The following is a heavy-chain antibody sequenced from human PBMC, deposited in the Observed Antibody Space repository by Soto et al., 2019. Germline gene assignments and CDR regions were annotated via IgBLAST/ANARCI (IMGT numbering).Heavy chain of an antibody. CDR1: GFTFSSYA. V-gene: IGHV3-30-3*01. CDR3: ARDKRDLLFLEWSYYFDF. J-gene: IGHJ4*02. D-gene: IGHD3-3*01. Sequence: QVQLVESGGGVVQPGRSLRLSCAASGFTFSSYAMHWVRQAPGKGLEWVAVISYDGSNKYYADSVKGRFTISRDNSKNTLYLQINSLRAEDTAVYYCARDKRDLLFLEWSYYFDFWGQGTLVTVSS. CDR2: ISYDGSNK.